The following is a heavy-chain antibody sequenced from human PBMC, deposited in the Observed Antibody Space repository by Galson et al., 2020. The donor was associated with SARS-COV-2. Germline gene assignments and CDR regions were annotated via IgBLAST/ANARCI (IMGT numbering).Heavy chain of an antibody. CDR1: GFSLNTSGVG. CDR3: AHSSGWAVTGHNWLDP. V-gene: IGHV2-5*02. Sequence: KMSGPTLVKPTQTLTLTCTFSGFSLNTSGVGVGWIRQPPGKALEWLALIFWDNDKWYSPSLKSRLNINNDASKNQVVLTMTNMDPVDTGTYYCAHSSGWAVTGHNWLDPRGQGTLGSVAS. D-gene: IGHD1-20*01. J-gene: IGHJ5*02. CDR2: IFWDNDK.